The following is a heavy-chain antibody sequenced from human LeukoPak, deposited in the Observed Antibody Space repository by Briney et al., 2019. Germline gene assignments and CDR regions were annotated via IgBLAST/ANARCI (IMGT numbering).Heavy chain of an antibody. Sequence: ASVKVSCKASGYTSTTSYMHWVRQAPGQGLEWMGIISSGDGTTNYAQKFQDRVTMRTDTSASTVYLDLSSLRSEDTAVYYCARTRGYGYVDYWGQGTLVTVSS. CDR2: ISSGDGTT. CDR3: ARTRGYGYVDY. J-gene: IGHJ4*02. D-gene: IGHD2-15*01. V-gene: IGHV1-46*01. CDR1: GYTSTTSY.